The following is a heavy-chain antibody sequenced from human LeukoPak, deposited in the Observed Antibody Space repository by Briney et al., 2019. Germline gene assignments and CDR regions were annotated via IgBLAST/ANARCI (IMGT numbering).Heavy chain of an antibody. Sequence: GESLKISCKGSGYSFTSYWIGWVRQMPGKGLEWMGIIYPGDSDTRYSPSFQGQVTISADKSISTAYPQWSSLKASDTAMYYCARHKRYFDWLLSDAFDIWGQGTMVTVSS. CDR3: ARHKRYFDWLLSDAFDI. D-gene: IGHD3-9*01. CDR2: IYPGDSDT. J-gene: IGHJ3*02. CDR1: GYSFTSYW. V-gene: IGHV5-51*01.